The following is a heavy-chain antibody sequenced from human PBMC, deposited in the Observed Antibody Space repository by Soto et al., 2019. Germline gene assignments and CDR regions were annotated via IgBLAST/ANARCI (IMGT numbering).Heavy chain of an antibody. CDR3: ARGSYKALRYFDWQKYYYYYYYMDV. CDR2: MNPNSGNT. V-gene: IGHV1-8*01. CDR1: GYTFTSYD. D-gene: IGHD3-9*01. J-gene: IGHJ6*03. Sequence: ASVKVSCKASGYTFTSYDINWVRQATGQGLEWMGWMNPNSGNTGYAQKFQGRVTMTRNTSISTAYMELSSLRSEDTAVYYCARGSYKALRYFDWQKYYYYYYYMDVWGKGTTVTVSS.